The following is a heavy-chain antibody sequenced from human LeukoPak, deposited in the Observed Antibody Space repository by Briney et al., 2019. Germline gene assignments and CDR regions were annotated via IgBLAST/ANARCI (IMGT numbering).Heavy chain of an antibody. Sequence: GSLRLSCAASGFTFSSHEMNWVRQAPGKGLEWVSYINSRDNTIYYADSVRGRFTISRDNAKNSLYLQMNSLRAEDTAVYYCARDSSKRYSSGWQWGHYFDYWGQGTLVTVSS. V-gene: IGHV3-48*03. CDR2: INSRDNTI. D-gene: IGHD6-19*01. J-gene: IGHJ4*02. CDR1: GFTFSSHE. CDR3: ARDSSKRYSSGWQWGHYFDY.